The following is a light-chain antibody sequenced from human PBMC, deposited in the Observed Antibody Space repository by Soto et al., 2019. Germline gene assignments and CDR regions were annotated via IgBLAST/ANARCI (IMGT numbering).Light chain of an antibody. CDR2: DVT. CDR3: SSYAGIRTVV. J-gene: IGLJ3*02. Sequence: QSVLTQPASVSGSPGQSVTISCTGTSTDIGAYDYVSWYQQHPGKAPKLMIYDVTNRPSGISNRFSGSKSGNTASLTISGLQAEDEADYYCSSYAGIRTVVFGGGTKLTVL. V-gene: IGLV2-14*03. CDR1: STDIGAYDY.